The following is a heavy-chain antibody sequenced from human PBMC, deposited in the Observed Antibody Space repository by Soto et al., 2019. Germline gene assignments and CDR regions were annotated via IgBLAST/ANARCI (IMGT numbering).Heavy chain of an antibody. Sequence: PGGPLRLSCAASGFTFSSYSMNWVLKAPGKGLEWVSYISSSSSTIYYADSVKGRFTISRDNAKNSLYLQMNSLRDEDTAVYYCARDVDYYDSSGYSAYFDYCGQGTLVTAPQ. CDR1: GFTFSSYS. CDR2: ISSSSSTI. D-gene: IGHD3-22*01. J-gene: IGHJ4*02. V-gene: IGHV3-48*02. CDR3: ARDVDYYDSSGYSAYFDY.